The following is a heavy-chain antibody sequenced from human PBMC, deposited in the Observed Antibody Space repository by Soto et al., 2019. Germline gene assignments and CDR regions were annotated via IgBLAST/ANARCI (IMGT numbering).Heavy chain of an antibody. J-gene: IGHJ4*02. Sequence: ASVKVSCKTSGFTFTSYFNHWVRQAPGQGLEWMGMVNPSGGITSFAQKFQGRVTMTRDTSTSTVYMELSDLRSEDTAVYYCARYPARQNWGPVFDYWGQGTLVTVSS. CDR3: ARYPARQNWGPVFDY. CDR2: VNPSGGIT. V-gene: IGHV1-46*01. D-gene: IGHD7-27*01. CDR1: GFTFTSYF.